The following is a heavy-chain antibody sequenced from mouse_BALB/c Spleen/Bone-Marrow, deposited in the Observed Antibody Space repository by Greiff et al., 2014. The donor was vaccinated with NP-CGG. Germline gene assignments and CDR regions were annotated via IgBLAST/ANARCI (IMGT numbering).Heavy chain of an antibody. J-gene: IGHJ2*01. Sequence: QVQLQQPGAELVKPGASVKLSCKASGYTFTSYWMHWVKQRPGQGLEWIGEINPSNGRTNYNEKFKSKATLTVDKSSSTAYMQLSSLTSEDSAVYYCARGGFDYWGQGTTLTVSP. CDR1: GYTFTSYW. CDR3: ARGGFDY. CDR2: INPSNGRT. V-gene: IGHV1S81*02.